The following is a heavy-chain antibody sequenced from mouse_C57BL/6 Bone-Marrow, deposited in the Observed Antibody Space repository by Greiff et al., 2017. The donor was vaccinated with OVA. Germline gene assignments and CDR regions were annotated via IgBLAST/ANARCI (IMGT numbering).Heavy chain of an antibody. CDR3: AMIYYGNYFFAY. CDR1: GYTFTSSW. D-gene: IGHD2-1*01. J-gene: IGHJ3*01. Sequence: QVQLQQPGAELVRPGTSVKLSCKASGYTFTSSWMHWVKQRPGQGLAWIGVIDPSDSYPNYNQKFKGKATLTVDTSSSTAYMQLSSLTSEDSAVYYCAMIYYGNYFFAYWGQGTLVTVSA. V-gene: IGHV1-59*01. CDR2: IDPSDSYP.